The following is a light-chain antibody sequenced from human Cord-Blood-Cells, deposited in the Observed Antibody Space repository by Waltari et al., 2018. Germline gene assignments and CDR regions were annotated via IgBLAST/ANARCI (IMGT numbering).Light chain of an antibody. CDR1: SSNIGSNT. CDR2: SNN. V-gene: IGLV1-44*01. Sequence: QSVLTQPPSASGTPGPRVPISCSGSSSNIGSNTENWYQQLPRTAPNPLIQSNNQRPSGVPDRFSGSKSGTSASLAISGLQSEDEADYYCAAWDDSLNGWVFGGGTKLTVL. J-gene: IGLJ3*02. CDR3: AAWDDSLNGWV.